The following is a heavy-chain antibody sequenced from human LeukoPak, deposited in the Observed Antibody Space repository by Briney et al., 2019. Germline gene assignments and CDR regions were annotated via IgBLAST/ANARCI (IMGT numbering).Heavy chain of an antibody. Sequence: SETLSLTCTVSGGSINNNYWSWIRQPPGKGLEWIGYVYSNGNTNYNPSLKSPVIMSIETSKNQFSLKVPSVTAADTAVYYCASGTFDGPLYGTYWYFHVWGRGALVTVSS. CDR3: ASGTFDGPLYGTYWYFHV. D-gene: IGHD1-14*01. J-gene: IGHJ2*01. CDR1: GGSINNNY. V-gene: IGHV4-59*01. CDR2: VYSNGNT.